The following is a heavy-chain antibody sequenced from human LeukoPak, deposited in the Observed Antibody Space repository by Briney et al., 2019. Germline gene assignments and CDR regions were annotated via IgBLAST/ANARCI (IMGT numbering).Heavy chain of an antibody. J-gene: IGHJ4*02. CDR1: GYTFTGFY. D-gene: IGHD3-10*01. V-gene: IGHV1-2*02. Sequence: ASVKVSCKASGYTFTGFYMHWVRQAPGQGLEWMGWINPNTGGTNYAQKLQGRVTMTRDTSITTAYMKLSRLTSDDTAVYYCASLGDFFGSGSYALFDYWGQGSLVTVSS. CDR3: ASLGDFFGSGSYALFDY. CDR2: INPNTGGT.